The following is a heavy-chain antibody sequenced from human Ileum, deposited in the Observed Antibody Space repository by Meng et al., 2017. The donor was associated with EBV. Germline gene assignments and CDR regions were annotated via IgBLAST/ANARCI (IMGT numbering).Heavy chain of an antibody. Sequence: VQLVQPGAEVKTPWASVTVSCKPSGYDCSSHGSSWLRQAPGQGLEWMGWINTYNGNTKYAQNFPGRVTMTTDTSTSTAYMELRSLRSDDTAVYYCGRDYCSSTACYFSKIDPWGQGTLVTVSS. J-gene: IGHJ5*02. CDR2: INTYNGNT. CDR1: GYDCSSHG. V-gene: IGHV1-18*01. D-gene: IGHD2-2*01. CDR3: GRDYCSSTACYFSKIDP.